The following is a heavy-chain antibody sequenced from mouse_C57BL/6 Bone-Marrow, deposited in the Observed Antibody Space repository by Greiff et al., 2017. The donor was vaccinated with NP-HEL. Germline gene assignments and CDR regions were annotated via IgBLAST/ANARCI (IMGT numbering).Heavy chain of an antibody. CDR3: ARQVTGTENAMDY. CDR1: GFTFSDYG. V-gene: IGHV5-15*01. J-gene: IGHJ4*01. CDR2: ISNLAYSI. Sequence: EVKLMESGGGLVQPGGSLKLSCAASGFTFSDYGMAWVRQAPRKGPEWVAFISNLAYSIYYADTVTGRFTISRENAKNTLYLEMSSLRSEDTAMYYCARQVTGTENAMDYWGQGTSVTVSS. D-gene: IGHD4-1*01.